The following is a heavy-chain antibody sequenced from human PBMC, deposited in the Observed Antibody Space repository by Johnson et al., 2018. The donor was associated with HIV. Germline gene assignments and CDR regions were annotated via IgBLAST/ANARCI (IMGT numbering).Heavy chain of an antibody. D-gene: IGHD5-24*01. J-gene: IGHJ3*02. V-gene: IGHV3-30-3*01. Sequence: QVQLVESGGGVVQPGRSLRLSCAASGFTFSSYAMHWVRQAPGKGLEWVAVISYDGSNKDYADAVKGRFSISRDNSKNTLYLQMDSLRPGDTAVYYFAREGATIEGGSTFEIWGPGTMVTVSS. CDR2: ISYDGSNK. CDR3: AREGATIEGGSTFEI. CDR1: GFTFSSYA.